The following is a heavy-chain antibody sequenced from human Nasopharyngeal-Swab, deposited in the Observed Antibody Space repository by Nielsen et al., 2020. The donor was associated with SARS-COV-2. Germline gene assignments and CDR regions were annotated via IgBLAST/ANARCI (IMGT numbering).Heavy chain of an antibody. J-gene: IGHJ4*02. CDR2: ISYDGSNK. V-gene: IGHV3-30*18. CDR1: GFTFSSYG. Sequence: GGSLRLSCASSGFTFSSYGMHCVRQAQCNGLEWVAVISYDGSNKYYADSVKGRFTISRDNSKNTLYLQMNSLRAEDTAVYYCAKDYYDSSGYYPTDYWGQGTLVTVSS. CDR3: AKDYYDSSGYYPTDY. D-gene: IGHD3-22*01.